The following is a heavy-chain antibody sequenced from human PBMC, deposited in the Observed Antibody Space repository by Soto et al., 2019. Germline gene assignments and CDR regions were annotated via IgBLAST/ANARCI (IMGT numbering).Heavy chain of an antibody. CDR2: ISYDGSNK. Sequence: PGGSLRLSCAASGFTFSSYGMHWVRQAPGKGLEWVAVISYDGSNKYYADSVKGRFTISRDNSKNTLYLQMNSLRAEDTAVYYCAKDHEGWLQLWVDYYYYGMDVWGQGTTVTVSS. CDR1: GFTFSSYG. V-gene: IGHV3-30*18. D-gene: IGHD5-12*01. J-gene: IGHJ6*02. CDR3: AKDHEGWLQLWVDYYYYGMDV.